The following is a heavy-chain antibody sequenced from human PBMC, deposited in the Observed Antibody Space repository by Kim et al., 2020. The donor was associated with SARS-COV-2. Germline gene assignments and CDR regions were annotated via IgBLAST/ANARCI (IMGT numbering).Heavy chain of an antibody. V-gene: IGHV3-11*01. CDR3: ARVPDGYNSPFDY. CDR2: ISSSGSTI. J-gene: IGHJ4*02. D-gene: IGHD5-12*01. Sequence: GGSLRLSCAASGFTFSDYYMSWIRQAPGKGLEWVSYISSSGSTIYYADSVKGRFTISRDNAKNSLYLRMNSLRAEDTAVYYCARVPDGYNSPFDYWGQGTLVTVSS. CDR1: GFTFSDYY.